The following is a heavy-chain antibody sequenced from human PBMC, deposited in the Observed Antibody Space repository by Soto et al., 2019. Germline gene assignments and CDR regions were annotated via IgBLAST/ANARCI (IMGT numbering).Heavy chain of an antibody. CDR1: GFTFSSYA. J-gene: IGHJ5*02. CDR3: AKDLAVAGTHRLGPLWFDP. CDR2: LSGSGGST. V-gene: IGHV3-23*01. D-gene: IGHD6-19*01. Sequence: PGGSLSLSCAATGFTFSSYAMSWVRQALGKGLKWVSALSGSGGSTYYADSVKGRFTISRDNSKNTPYLHMNSLRAEDTAVYYCAKDLAVAGTHRLGPLWFDPWGQGT.